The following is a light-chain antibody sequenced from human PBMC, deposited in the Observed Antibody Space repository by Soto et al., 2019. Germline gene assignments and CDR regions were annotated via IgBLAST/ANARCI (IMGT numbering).Light chain of an antibody. Sequence: EIVLTQSPATLSLSPGERATLSCRASQSVRNDLVWYHQKPGQAPRVLIYSASNRATGIPARFSGSGSGTDFTLTISSLEPEDFAVYYRQQRPNWPPTFGGGTKVEMK. V-gene: IGKV3-11*01. J-gene: IGKJ4*01. CDR1: QSVRND. CDR3: QQRPNWPPT. CDR2: SAS.